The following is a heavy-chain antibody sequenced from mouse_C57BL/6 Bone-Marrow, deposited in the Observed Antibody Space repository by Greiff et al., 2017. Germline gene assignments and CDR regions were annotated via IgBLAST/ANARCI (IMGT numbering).Heavy chain of an antibody. CDR3: ARSYYGWFAY. Sequence: VQLQQPGAELVMPGASVKLSCKASGYTFTSYWMHWVKQRPGQGLEWIGEIDPSDSYTNYNQTFKGKSTLTVDKSSSTAYMQLSSLTSEDSAVYYCARSYYGWFAYWGQGTRVTVSA. V-gene: IGHV1-69*01. CDR1: GYTFTSYW. CDR2: IDPSDSYT. D-gene: IGHD1-1*01. J-gene: IGHJ3*01.